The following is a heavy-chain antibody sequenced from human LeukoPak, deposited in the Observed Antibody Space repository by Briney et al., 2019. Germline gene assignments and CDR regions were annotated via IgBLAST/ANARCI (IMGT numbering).Heavy chain of an antibody. CDR1: GYTFTSYG. V-gene: IGHV1-18*01. CDR3: ARDPPTEWVVPPFDF. D-gene: IGHD4-23*01. J-gene: IGHJ4*02. CDR2: ISAYNGNT. Sequence: ASVKVSCKASGYTFTSYGISWLRQAPGQGLEWMGWISAYNGNTNYAQKLQGRVTITTDTSTSTAYMELRSLRSDDTAVYYCARDPPTEWVVPPFDFWGQGTLVTVSS.